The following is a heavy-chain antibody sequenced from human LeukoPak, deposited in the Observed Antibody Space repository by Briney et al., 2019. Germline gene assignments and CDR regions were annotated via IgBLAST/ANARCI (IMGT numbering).Heavy chain of an antibody. Sequence: GESLRLSCAASGFTFSSYVMSWVRQAPGKGLQWVSAISGSGGTTYYADSVKGRFTISRDNSKNTLYLQMNSLRAEDTAVYYCAKNFWSDKYYYYYMDVWGKGTTVTVSS. CDR2: ISGSGGTT. CDR1: GFTFSSYV. CDR3: AKNFWSDKYYYYYMDV. D-gene: IGHD3-3*01. J-gene: IGHJ6*03. V-gene: IGHV3-23*01.